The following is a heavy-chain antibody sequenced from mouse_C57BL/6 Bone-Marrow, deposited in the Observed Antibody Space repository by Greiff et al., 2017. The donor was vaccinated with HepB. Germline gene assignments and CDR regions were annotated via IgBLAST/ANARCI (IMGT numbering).Heavy chain of an antibody. D-gene: IGHD1-1*01. CDR3: ANSDYYGSSYLYYFDY. Sequence: VHLVESGPELVKPGASVKISCKASGYAFSSSWMNWVKQRPGKGLEWIGRIYPGDGDTNYNGKFKGKATLTADKSSSTAYMQLSSLTSEDSAVYFCANSDYYGSSYLYYFDYWGQGTTLTVSS. CDR2: IYPGDGDT. CDR1: GYAFSSSW. V-gene: IGHV1-82*01. J-gene: IGHJ2*01.